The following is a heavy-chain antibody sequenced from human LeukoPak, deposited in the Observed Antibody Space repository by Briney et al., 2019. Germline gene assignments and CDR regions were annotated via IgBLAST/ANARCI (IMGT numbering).Heavy chain of an antibody. CDR1: GGSFSGYY. CDR2: INHSGST. V-gene: IGHV4-34*01. CDR3: ARGPSRIQLWLRLGTVDAFDI. Sequence: SETPSLTCAVYGGSFSGYYWSWIRQPPGKGLEWIGEINHSGSTNYNPSLKSRVTISVDTSKNQFSLKLSSVTAADTAVYYCARGPSRIQLWLRLGTVDAFDIWGQGTMVTVSS. D-gene: IGHD5-18*01. J-gene: IGHJ3*02.